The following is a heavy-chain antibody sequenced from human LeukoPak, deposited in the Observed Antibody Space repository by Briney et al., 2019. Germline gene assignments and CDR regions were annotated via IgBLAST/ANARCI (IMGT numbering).Heavy chain of an antibody. J-gene: IGHJ4*02. CDR3: ARDDCSSTSCYSDY. Sequence: PSETLSLTCTVSGGSISSSSYYWGWIRQPPGKGLEWIGSIYYSGSTYYNPSLKSRVTISVDTSKNQFSLKLSSVTVADTAVYYCARDDCSSTSCYSDYWGQGTLVTVSS. CDR1: GGSISSSSYY. CDR2: IYYSGST. D-gene: IGHD2-2*01. V-gene: IGHV4-39*07.